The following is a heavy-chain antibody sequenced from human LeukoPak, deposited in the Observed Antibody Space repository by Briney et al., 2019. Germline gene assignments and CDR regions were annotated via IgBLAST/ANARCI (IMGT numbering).Heavy chain of an antibody. CDR2: IYYSGNS. CDR1: GGSVSSGSHY. V-gene: IGHV4-39*01. D-gene: IGHD3-10*01. Sequence: SETLSLTCTVSGGSVSSGSHYWGWIRQPPGKELEWIGNIYYSGNSYYNPSLKSRVTISVDASKNQFSLNLSSVTAADTAVYYCARLSYGSGSHYNFYFDFWGQGTLVTVSA. J-gene: IGHJ4*02. CDR3: ARLSYGSGSHYNFYFDF.